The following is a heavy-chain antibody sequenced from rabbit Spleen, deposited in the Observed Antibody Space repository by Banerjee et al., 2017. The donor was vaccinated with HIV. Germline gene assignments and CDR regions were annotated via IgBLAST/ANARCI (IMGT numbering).Heavy chain of an antibody. CDR1: GFSFTNNYY. CDR2: IAGGSSGFT. Sequence: QEQLEESGGDLVKPVASLTLTCTASGFSFTNNYYMCWVRQAPGKGLEWISCIAGGSSGFTYSATWAKGRFTISKTSSTTVTLQMTSLTVADTATYFCARDTGSSFSSYGMDLWGPGTLVTVS. CDR3: ARDTGSSFSSYGMDL. V-gene: IGHV1S45*01. J-gene: IGHJ6*01. D-gene: IGHD8-1*01.